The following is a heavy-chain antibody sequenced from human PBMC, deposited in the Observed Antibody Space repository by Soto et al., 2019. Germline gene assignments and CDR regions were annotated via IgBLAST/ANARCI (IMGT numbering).Heavy chain of an antibody. Sequence: NPGGSLRLSCTASGFTFGDYAMIWFRQAPGKGMEWVGFITSKAYGGTTKYAATVKSRFTISRDDSKSIAYLQMDSLKTDDTSVYYCSRVPPNNRGAPLDYWGEGTLVTVSS. J-gene: IGHJ4*02. CDR1: GFTFGDYA. CDR3: SRVPPNNRGAPLDY. V-gene: IGHV3-49*05. CDR2: ITSKAYGGTT. D-gene: IGHD3-10*01.